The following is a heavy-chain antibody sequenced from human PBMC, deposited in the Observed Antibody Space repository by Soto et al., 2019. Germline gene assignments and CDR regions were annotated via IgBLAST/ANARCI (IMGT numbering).Heavy chain of an antibody. D-gene: IGHD6-19*01. V-gene: IGHV1-69*06. CDR2: IIPIFGTA. CDR3: ARDRGSGWLDFDY. CDR1: GGTFSSYA. J-gene: IGHJ4*02. Sequence: ASVKVSCKASGGTFSSYAISWVRQAPGQGLEWMGGIIPIFGTANYAQKFQGRVTITADKSTSTAYMELSSLRSEDTAVYYCARDRGSGWLDFDYWGQGXLVTVYS.